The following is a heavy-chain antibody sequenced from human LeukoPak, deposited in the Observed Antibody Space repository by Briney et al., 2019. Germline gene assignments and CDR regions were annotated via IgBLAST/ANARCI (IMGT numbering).Heavy chain of an antibody. Sequence: ASVKVSCKASGYTFTGYFVHWVRQAPGQGLEWMGWISAYNGNTNYAQKLQGRVTMTTDTSTSTAYMELRSLRSDDTAVYYCAREGGGSSGYYDFDIWGQGTMVTVSS. CDR2: ISAYNGNT. V-gene: IGHV1-18*04. D-gene: IGHD3-22*01. J-gene: IGHJ3*02. CDR3: AREGGGSSGYYDFDI. CDR1: GYTFTGYF.